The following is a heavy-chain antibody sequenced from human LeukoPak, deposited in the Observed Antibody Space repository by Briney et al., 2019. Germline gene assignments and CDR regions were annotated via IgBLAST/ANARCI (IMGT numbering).Heavy chain of an antibody. Sequence: SVTLSLTCAVYGGSFSGYYWSWIRQPLGKGLEWIGEVNHSGSTNYNPSLKSRVTISVDTSKNQFSLKLSSVTAADTAVYYCARHAISGWYASAWGQGTLVTVSS. D-gene: IGHD6-19*01. J-gene: IGHJ5*02. CDR3: ARHAISGWYASA. CDR1: GGSFSGYY. CDR2: VNHSGST. V-gene: IGHV4-34*01.